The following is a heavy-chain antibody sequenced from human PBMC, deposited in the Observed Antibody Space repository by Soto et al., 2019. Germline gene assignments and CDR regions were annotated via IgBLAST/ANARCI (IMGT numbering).Heavy chain of an antibody. CDR2: ISGSGGST. V-gene: IGHV3-23*01. J-gene: IGHJ3*02. CDR3: ATTTRGSGRYPRGAFDI. CDR1: GFTFSSYA. Sequence: GGSLRLSCAASGFTFSSYAMSWVRQAPGKGLEWVSAISGSGGSTYYANSVKGRFTISRDNSKNTLYLQMNSLRAEDTAVYYCATTTRGSGRYPRGAFDIWGQGTMVTVSS. D-gene: IGHD1-26*01.